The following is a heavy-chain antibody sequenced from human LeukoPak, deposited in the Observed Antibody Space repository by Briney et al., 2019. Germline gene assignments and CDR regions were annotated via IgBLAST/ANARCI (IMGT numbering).Heavy chain of an antibody. CDR1: GFTFSDYY. Sequence: GGSLRLSCAASGFTFSDYYMSWVRQAPGKCLEWVSYISGGSSSTYYADSVKGRFTISRDNARNSVFLQMNSLRAEDTAVYYCARGHFGMDVWGQGTTVTVSS. CDR2: ISGGSSST. V-gene: IGHV3-11*06. D-gene: IGHD3-3*02. CDR3: ARGHFGMDV. J-gene: IGHJ6*02.